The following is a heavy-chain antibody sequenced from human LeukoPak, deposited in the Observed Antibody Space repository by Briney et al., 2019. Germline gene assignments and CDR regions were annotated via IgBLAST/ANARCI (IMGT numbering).Heavy chain of an antibody. J-gene: IGHJ3*02. V-gene: IGHV4-59*08. Sequence: SETLSLTCTVSSGSISTYYWTWIRQPPRGRLEWIGFIHYTGSTNYNPSLKSRVTIPVDTSKNQCSRKLSSVTAADTAVYYCARGSAGTAMVPGGRAFYMWGQGTMVTVSS. CDR1: SGSISTYY. CDR3: ARGSAGTAMVPGGRAFYM. CDR2: IHYTGST. D-gene: IGHD5-18*01.